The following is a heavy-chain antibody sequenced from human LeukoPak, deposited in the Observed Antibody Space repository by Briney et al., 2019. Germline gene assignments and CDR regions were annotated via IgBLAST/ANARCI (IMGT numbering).Heavy chain of an antibody. V-gene: IGHV3-23*01. CDR3: AKGYYGDDDHSDAFDI. D-gene: IGHD4-17*01. CDR1: GFTFSSYA. Sequence: GGSLRLSCAASGFTFSSYAMSWVRQAPGKGLEWVSAISGSGGSTYYADSVKGRFTISRDNSKNTLYLQMNSLRAEDTAVYYCAKGYYGDDDHSDAFDIWGQGTMVTVSS. CDR2: ISGSGGST. J-gene: IGHJ3*02.